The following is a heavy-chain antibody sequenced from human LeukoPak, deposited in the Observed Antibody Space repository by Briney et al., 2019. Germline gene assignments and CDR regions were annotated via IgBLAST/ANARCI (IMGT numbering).Heavy chain of an antibody. CDR1: GFTFSSYA. Sequence: GGSLRLSCAASGFTFSSYAMSWVRQAPVKGLEWVSAISGSGGSTYYADSVKGRFTISRDNSKNTLYLQMNSLRAEDTAVYYCAKGGYYDILTGYYRGLYFDYWGQGTLVTVSS. CDR2: ISGSGGST. J-gene: IGHJ4*02. CDR3: AKGGYYDILTGYYRGLYFDY. D-gene: IGHD3-9*01. V-gene: IGHV3-23*01.